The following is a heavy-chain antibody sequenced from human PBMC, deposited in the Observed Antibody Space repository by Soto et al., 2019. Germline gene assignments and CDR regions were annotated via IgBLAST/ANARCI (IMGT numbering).Heavy chain of an antibody. V-gene: IGHV1-18*01. CDR2: ISVYNGNT. J-gene: IGHJ4*02. D-gene: IGHD2-15*01. CDR1: GYTFGKYG. Sequence: QVQLVQSGTEVKKPGASVKVSCKASGYTFGKYGISWVRQAPGLGLEWVGWISVYNGNTVHAQKFRGRVNMTTDTSTSTAYMELGSLKSDDTAIYYCAKDCSGASCGFDIWGQGTLVTVSS. CDR3: AKDCSGASCGFDI.